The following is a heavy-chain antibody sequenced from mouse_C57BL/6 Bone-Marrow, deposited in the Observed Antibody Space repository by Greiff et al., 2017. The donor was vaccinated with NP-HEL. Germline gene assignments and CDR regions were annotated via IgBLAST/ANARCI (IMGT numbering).Heavy chain of an antibody. J-gene: IGHJ4*01. CDR1: GFTFSSYA. CDR2: ISDGGSYT. V-gene: IGHV5-4*01. CDR3: ARDGTGNFYYAMDY. D-gene: IGHD2-1*01. Sequence: EVQLVESGGGLVKPGGSLKLSCAASGFTFSSYAMSWVRQTPEKRLEWVATISDGGSYTYYPDNVKGRFTISRDNAKNNLYLQMSHLKSEDTAMYYCARDGTGNFYYAMDYWGQGTSVTVSS.